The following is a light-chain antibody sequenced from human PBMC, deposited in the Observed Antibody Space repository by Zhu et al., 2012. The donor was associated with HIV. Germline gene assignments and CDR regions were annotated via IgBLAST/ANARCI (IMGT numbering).Light chain of an antibody. CDR1: QTVSRNY. J-gene: IGKJ2*01. CDR2: SAS. V-gene: IGKV3-20*01. CDR3: QHYVPSPMYT. Sequence: EIVLTQSPGTLSLSPGERATLSCRASQTVSRNYLAWYQQKPGQPPRPLIYSASRRVTGIPDRFSGSGSGTDCTLTISRLEPEDFAVYYCQHYVPSPMYTFGQGTKLEIK.